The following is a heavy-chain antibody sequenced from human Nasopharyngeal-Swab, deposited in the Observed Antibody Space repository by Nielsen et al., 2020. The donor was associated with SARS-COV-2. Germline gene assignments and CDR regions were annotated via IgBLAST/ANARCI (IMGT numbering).Heavy chain of an antibody. D-gene: IGHD1-20*01. CDR1: GLTFDNHW. CDR3: ARDLNWNFDF. J-gene: IGHJ4*02. V-gene: IGHV3-7*03. Sequence: GGSLRLSCAASGLTFDNHWMTWVRQAPGKGLEWVATIKPDGGEEYYVDSVKGRFTIFRNNAKSSLYLQMNNLRAEDAAVYYCARDLNWNFDFWGQGALVTVSS. CDR2: IKPDGGEE.